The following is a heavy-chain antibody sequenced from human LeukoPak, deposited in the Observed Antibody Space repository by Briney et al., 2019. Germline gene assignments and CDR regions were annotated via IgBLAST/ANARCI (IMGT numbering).Heavy chain of an antibody. Sequence: GRSLRRSCAASGFTFDDYAMHWVRQAPGKGLEWVSGISWNSGSIGYADSVKGRFTISRDNAKNSLYLQMNSLRAEDTAFYYCAKDSSSSWYRDFDYWGQGTLVTVSS. CDR1: GFTFDDYA. CDR2: ISWNSGSI. D-gene: IGHD6-13*01. CDR3: AKDSSSSWYRDFDY. V-gene: IGHV3-9*01. J-gene: IGHJ4*02.